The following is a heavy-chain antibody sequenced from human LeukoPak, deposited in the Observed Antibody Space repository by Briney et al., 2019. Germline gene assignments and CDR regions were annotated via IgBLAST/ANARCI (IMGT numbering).Heavy chain of an antibody. CDR1: GFTFSSYS. Sequence: KPGGSLRLSCAASGFTFSSYSMNWVRQAPGKGLEWVSSISSSSSYIYYTDSVKGRFTISRDNAKNSLYLQMNSLRAEDTAVYYCARDREVGDYNAFDIWGQGTMVTVSS. CDR2: ISSSSSYI. J-gene: IGHJ3*02. CDR3: ARDREVGDYNAFDI. V-gene: IGHV3-21*01. D-gene: IGHD4-17*01.